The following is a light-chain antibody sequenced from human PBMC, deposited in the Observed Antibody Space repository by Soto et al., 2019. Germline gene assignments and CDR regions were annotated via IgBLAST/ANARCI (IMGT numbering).Light chain of an antibody. CDR2: AAS. J-gene: IGKJ4*01. CDR3: QQANSFPSLT. Sequence: DIQMTQSPSSVSASVGDRVTITCRASQGISNWLAWYQQKPGKAPKLLLYAASSLQSGVPSRCSGSGSGTDFTLPISSLQPEDFATYYCQQANSFPSLTFGGGTKVEIK. V-gene: IGKV1D-12*01. CDR1: QGISNW.